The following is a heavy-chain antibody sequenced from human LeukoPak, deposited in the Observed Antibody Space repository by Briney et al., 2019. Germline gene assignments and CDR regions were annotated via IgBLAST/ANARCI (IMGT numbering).Heavy chain of an antibody. CDR2: IYYSGSP. D-gene: IGHD1-26*01. J-gene: IGHJ4*02. CDR1: GGSISSSNHW. CDR3: ARPSSSGNYYY. Sequence: PSETLSLTCTVSGGSISSSNHWWGWIRQPPGKGLEWIGSIYYSGSPSYSPSLKSRVTISVDTSKNQLSLKPSSVTAADTAVYYCARPSSSGNYYYWGQGTLVTVS. V-gene: IGHV4-39*01.